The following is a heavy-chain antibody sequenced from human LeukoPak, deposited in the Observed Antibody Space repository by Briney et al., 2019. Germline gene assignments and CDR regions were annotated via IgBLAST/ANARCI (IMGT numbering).Heavy chain of an antibody. CDR1: GFTFSNAW. V-gene: IGHV3-15*01. CDR2: IKSKTDGGTT. CDR3: TTASTPYYYGSGTSGY. Sequence: KPGGSLRLSCAASGFTFSNAWMSWVRQAPGKGLEWVGRIKSKTDGGTTDYAAPVKGRFTISRDDSKNTLYLQTNSLKTEDTAVYYCTTASTPYYYGSGTSGYWGQGTLVTVSS. J-gene: IGHJ4*02. D-gene: IGHD3-10*01.